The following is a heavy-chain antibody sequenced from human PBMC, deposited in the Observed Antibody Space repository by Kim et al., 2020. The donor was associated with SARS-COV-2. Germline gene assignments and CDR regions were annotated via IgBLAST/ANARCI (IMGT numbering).Heavy chain of an antibody. J-gene: IGHJ6*01. V-gene: IGHV1-58*01. CDR1: GFTFTSTA. Sequence: SVKVSCKASGFTFTSTAVQWERQARGQRLEWRGWIVVGSGNTNYAQKFQERVTITRDMSTSTAYMELSSLRYEDTAVYYCAADSSGYDSYYDYYGMDVW. D-gene: IGHD5-12*01. CDR3: AADSSGYDSYYDYYGMDV. CDR2: IVVGSGNT.